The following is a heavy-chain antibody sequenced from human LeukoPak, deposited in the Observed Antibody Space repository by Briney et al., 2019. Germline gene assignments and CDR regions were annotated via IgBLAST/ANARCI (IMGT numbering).Heavy chain of an antibody. V-gene: IGHV3-7*01. CDR3: ARGGSRQYNF. CDR2: IRHDGSEK. CDR1: RFTFNSYW. J-gene: IGHJ4*02. Sequence: GGSLRLSCAASRFTFNSYWMSWVRQAPGKGLEWVANIRHDGSEKYYVDSVKGRFTISRDNAKDSLYLQMNSLRVEDTAVYYCARGGSRQYNFWGQGTLVTVSS. D-gene: IGHD5-18*01.